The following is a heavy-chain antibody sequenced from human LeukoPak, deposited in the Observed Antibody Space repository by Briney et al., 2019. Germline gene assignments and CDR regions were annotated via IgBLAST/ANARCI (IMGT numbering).Heavy chain of an antibody. V-gene: IGHV4-59*01. J-gene: IGHJ4*02. D-gene: IGHD5-18*01. CDR1: GGSISSYY. CDR3: ARLDTAMVFDY. CDR2: IYYSGST. Sequence: SESLSLTCTVSGGSISSYYWSWIRQPPGKGLEWIGYIYYSGSTNYNPSLKSRVTISVDTSKNQFSLKLSSVTAADTAVYYCARLDTAMVFDYWGQGTLVTVSS.